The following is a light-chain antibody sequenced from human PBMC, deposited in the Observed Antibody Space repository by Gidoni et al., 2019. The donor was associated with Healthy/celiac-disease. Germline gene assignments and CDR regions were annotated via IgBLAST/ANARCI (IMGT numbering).Light chain of an antibody. J-gene: IGKJ4*01. V-gene: IGKV2-28*01. CDR2: LGS. CDR1: QSLLHSNGYNY. CDR3: MQDLKTPT. Sequence: DIVMTQSPLSLPVTPGEPASISCRSSQSLLHSNGYNYLDWYLQKPGQSPQLLIYLGSNRASGVPDRCSGSGSGTDFTLKISRVEAEDVGVYYCMQDLKTPTFGGGTKVEIK.